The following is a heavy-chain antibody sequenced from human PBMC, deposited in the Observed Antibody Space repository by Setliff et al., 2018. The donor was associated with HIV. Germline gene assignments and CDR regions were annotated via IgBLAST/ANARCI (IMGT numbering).Heavy chain of an antibody. CDR1: GGSMDNYY. Sequence: SETLSLTCIVSGGSMDNYYWNWVRQTPGKGLEWIGYIYESAYSHYTVSLRSRVTISLDTSKNQFSLTLRSVTAADRAVYYCARAQMHRGVVAWSLYYFDYWGLGTLVTVSS. CDR2: IYESAYS. J-gene: IGHJ4*02. V-gene: IGHV4-59*01. D-gene: IGHD3-10*01. CDR3: ARAQMHRGVVAWSLYYFDY.